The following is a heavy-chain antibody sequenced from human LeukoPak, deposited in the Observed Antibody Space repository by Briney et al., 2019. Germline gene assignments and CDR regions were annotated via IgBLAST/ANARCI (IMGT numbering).Heavy chain of an antibody. V-gene: IGHV1-18*01. CDR2: ISAYNGDT. J-gene: IGHJ4*02. CDR1: GYTFTSYG. Sequence: ASVKVSCKASGYTFTSYGISWVRQAPGQGLEWMGWISAYNGDTNYAQTFQGRVTMTTDTSTTTAYMEVRSLRSDDTAVYYCARDPSNSSGWRAFLDQWGQGTLVTVSS. CDR3: ARDPSNSSGWRAFLDQ. D-gene: IGHD6-19*01.